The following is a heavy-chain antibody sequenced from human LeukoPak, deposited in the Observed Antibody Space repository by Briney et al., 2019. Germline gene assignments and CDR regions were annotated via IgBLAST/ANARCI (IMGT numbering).Heavy chain of an antibody. CDR3: ARASSSWTIHYWFDP. V-gene: IGHV1-8*01. D-gene: IGHD6-13*01. CDR2: MDPNSGNA. CDR1: GYTFTNYD. Sequence: GASVKVSCKASGYTFTNYDINWVRQATGHGLEWMGWMDPNSGNAGYAQKFLGRLTLTRNTSIETAYMELSSLGSEDTAVYYCARASSSWTIHYWFDPWGQGTLVTVSS. J-gene: IGHJ5*02.